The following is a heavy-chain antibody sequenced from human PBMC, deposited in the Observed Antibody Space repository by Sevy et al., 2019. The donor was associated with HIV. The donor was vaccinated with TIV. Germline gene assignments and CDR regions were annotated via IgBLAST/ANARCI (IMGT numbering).Heavy chain of an antibody. Sequence: GGCLRLSCEASGFTFTRYAFHWVRQAPGKGLEWVAVVSKEGTNKYYADSVKGRFTISRDNSRNTLYLQMLSLRADDTAVYFCARDPHSVPHWGSFDSWGQGTLVTVSS. D-gene: IGHD3-16*01. J-gene: IGHJ4*02. CDR2: VSKEGTNK. V-gene: IGHV3-30-3*01. CDR1: GFTFTRYA. CDR3: ARDPHSVPHWGSFDS.